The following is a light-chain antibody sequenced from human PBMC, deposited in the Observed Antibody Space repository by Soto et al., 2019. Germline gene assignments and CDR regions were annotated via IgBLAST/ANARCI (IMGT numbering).Light chain of an antibody. CDR1: QSLLHSNGYNY. Sequence: DIVMTQSPLSLPVTPGEPASISCRSSQSLLHSNGYNYLGWYLQKPGQSPQLLIYLGSNRASGVPDRVSSSGSGTDFTLKISRVEAEDVGVYYCMQALQTRWTFGQGTKVEIK. CDR3: MQALQTRWT. CDR2: LGS. V-gene: IGKV2-28*01. J-gene: IGKJ1*01.